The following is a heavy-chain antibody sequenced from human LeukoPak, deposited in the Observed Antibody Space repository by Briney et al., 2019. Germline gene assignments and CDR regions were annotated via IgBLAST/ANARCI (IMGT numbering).Heavy chain of an antibody. CDR2: ISSDGSNK. V-gene: IGHV3-30-3*01. CDR1: GFTFSSYA. Sequence: PGGSLRLSCAASGFTFSSYAMHWVRQAPGKGLGWVAVISSDGSNKYYAGSVKGRFTISRDNSKNTLYLQMNSLRAEDTAVYYCAREYIAAADYWGQGTLVTVSS. D-gene: IGHD6-13*01. CDR3: AREYIAAADY. J-gene: IGHJ4*02.